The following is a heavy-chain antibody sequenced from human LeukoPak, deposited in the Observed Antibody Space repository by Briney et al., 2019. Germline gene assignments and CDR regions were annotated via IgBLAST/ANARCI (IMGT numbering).Heavy chain of an antibody. Sequence: ASVKVSCKASGGTFSSYTITWVRQAPGQGLEWMGRIIPISGTANYAQKFQGRVTITTDESASTAYMELSSLRSEDTAVYYCARAGYDYVWGSYPFDYWGQGTLVTVSS. D-gene: IGHD3-16*02. J-gene: IGHJ4*02. CDR2: IIPISGTA. CDR3: ARAGYDYVWGSYPFDY. V-gene: IGHV1-69*05. CDR1: GGTFSSYT.